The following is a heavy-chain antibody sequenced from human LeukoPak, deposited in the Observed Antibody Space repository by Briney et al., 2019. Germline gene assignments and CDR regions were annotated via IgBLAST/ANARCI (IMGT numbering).Heavy chain of an antibody. J-gene: IGHJ6*02. CDR3: AKNLYCGGGSCYPSALGMDV. CDR1: GFTFSSYA. D-gene: IGHD2-15*01. CDR2: ISGSGNRT. Sequence: GGSLRLSCAASGFTFSSYAMSWVRQAPGKGLEWVSSISGSGNRTYYADSVKGRFTISRDNSKNTLFLQMNSLRAEDTAVYYCAKNLYCGGGSCYPSALGMDVWGQGTTVIVSS. V-gene: IGHV3-23*01.